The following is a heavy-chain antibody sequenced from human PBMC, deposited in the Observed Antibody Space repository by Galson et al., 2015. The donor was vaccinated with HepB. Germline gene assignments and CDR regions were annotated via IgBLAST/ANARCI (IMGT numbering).Heavy chain of an antibody. CDR2: ISGYNGNT. Sequence: SVKVSCKASGSTFTSSAISWVRQAPGQGLEWMGWISGYNGNTKYAQKFQGRVTMTTDTFTSTVYMELRSLRSDDTAVYYCAKFGYTGYDWVGWFDPWGQGTLVTVSS. V-gene: IGHV1-18*01. D-gene: IGHD5-12*01. CDR3: AKFGYTGYDWVGWFDP. CDR1: GSTFTSSA. J-gene: IGHJ5*02.